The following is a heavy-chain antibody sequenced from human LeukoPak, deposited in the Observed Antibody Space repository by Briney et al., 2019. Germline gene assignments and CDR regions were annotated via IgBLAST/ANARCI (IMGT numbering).Heavy chain of an antibody. CDR1: GGSFSGYY. Sequence: SETLSLTYAVYGGSFSGYYWSWIRQPPGKGLEWIGEINHSGSTNYNPSLKSRVTISVDTSKNQFSLKLSSVTAADTAVDYCARVMEAGPFDYWGQGTLVTVSS. D-gene: IGHD1-1*01. J-gene: IGHJ4*02. V-gene: IGHV4-34*01. CDR3: ARVMEAGPFDY. CDR2: INHSGST.